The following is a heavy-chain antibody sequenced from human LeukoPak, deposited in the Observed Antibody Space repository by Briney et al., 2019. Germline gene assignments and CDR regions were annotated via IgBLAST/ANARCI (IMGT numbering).Heavy chain of an antibody. Sequence: ASVKVSCKASGYTFTGYDMHWVRQAPGQGLEWMGWINPNSGGTNYAQKFQGRVTMTRDTSISTAYMELSRLRSDDTAVYYCARDLFRGSTNYGMDVWGQGTTVTVSS. CDR2: INPNSGGT. J-gene: IGHJ6*02. CDR1: GYTFTGYD. CDR3: ARDLFRGSTNYGMDV. V-gene: IGHV1-2*02. D-gene: IGHD3-10*01.